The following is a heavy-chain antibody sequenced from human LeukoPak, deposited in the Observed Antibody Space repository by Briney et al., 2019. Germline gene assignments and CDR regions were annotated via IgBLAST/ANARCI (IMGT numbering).Heavy chain of an antibody. CDR3: AREGGYYYDSSGPLVYFDL. V-gene: IGHV1-2*02. CDR1: GYTFTGYY. Sequence: ASVKVSCKASGYTFTGYYIHWVRQAPGQGLEWMGWMNPNSGGTNYAQKLQGRVTMTTDTSTSTAYMELRSLRSDDTAVYYCAREGGYYYDSSGPLVYFDLWGRGTLVTVSS. D-gene: IGHD3-22*01. J-gene: IGHJ2*01. CDR2: MNPNSGGT.